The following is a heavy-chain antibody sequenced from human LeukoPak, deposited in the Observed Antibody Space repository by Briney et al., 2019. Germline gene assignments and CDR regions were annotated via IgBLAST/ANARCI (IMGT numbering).Heavy chain of an antibody. CDR3: ARAVAVAGDDYYYYMDV. CDR1: GGSISSSNW. CDR2: IYHSGST. Sequence: SETLSLTCAVSGGSISSSNWWSWVRQPPGKGLEWIGEIYHSGSTNYNPSLKSRVTISVDKSKNQFSLKLSSVTAADTAVYYCARAVAVAGDDYYYYMDVWGKGTTVTVSS. D-gene: IGHD6-19*01. J-gene: IGHJ6*03. V-gene: IGHV4-4*02.